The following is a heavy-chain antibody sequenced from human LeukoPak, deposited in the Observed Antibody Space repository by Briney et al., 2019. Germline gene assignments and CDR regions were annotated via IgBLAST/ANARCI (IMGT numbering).Heavy chain of an antibody. D-gene: IGHD1-26*01. CDR3: VREAAATLFDY. Sequence: GGSLRLSCAASGFTFRDYGMSWVRQAPGKGLEWVSSINNAGVNTHYADSVKGRFTISRDNSKNTLYLQINSLRAEDTAVYYCVREAAATLFDYWGQGTLVTVSS. CDR1: GFTFRDYG. CDR2: INNAGVNT. J-gene: IGHJ4*02. V-gene: IGHV3-23*01.